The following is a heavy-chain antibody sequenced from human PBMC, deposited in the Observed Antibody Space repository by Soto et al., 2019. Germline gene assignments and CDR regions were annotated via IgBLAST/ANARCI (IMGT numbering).Heavy chain of an antibody. J-gene: IGHJ5*02. CDR3: ARSGDRRNSPAWIDP. CDR2: IIPKSGDT. D-gene: IGHD1-26*01. CDR1: GYTFRDYY. V-gene: IGHV1-2*02. Sequence: QVHLVQSGAEVKKPGASVRVSCRASGYTFRDYYLHWVRQAPGLGLEWMGWIIPKSGDTDYAPRFQGRITLTTDTSLGTGYMEINGLTLDDTAIYYCARSGDRRNSPAWIDPWGQGTLVTVSS.